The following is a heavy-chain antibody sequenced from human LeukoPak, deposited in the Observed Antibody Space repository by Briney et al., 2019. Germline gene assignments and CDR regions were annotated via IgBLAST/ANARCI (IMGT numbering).Heavy chain of an antibody. J-gene: IGHJ4*02. CDR2: ISSSSSTI. CDR3: ARGAVAGKGGY. CDR1: GFTFSSYS. Sequence: GGSLRLSCAASGFTFSSYSMNWVRQAPGKGLEWVSYISSSSSTINYADSVKGRFTISRDNAKNSLYLQMNSLRAEDTAVYYCARGAVAGKGGYWGQGTLVTVSS. V-gene: IGHV3-48*01. D-gene: IGHD6-19*01.